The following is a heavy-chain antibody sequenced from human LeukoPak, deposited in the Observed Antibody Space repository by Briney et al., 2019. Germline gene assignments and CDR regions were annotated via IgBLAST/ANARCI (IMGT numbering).Heavy chain of an antibody. D-gene: IGHD2-15*01. Sequence: PGGSLRLSCAASGFTSGNAWMSWVRQAPGKGLEWVGRIKTKTEGETTDYAAPVKGRFTVSRDDPKNTLYLQMNSLKTEDTAVYYCAKEIDTLGTNAFDIWGQGTIVTVSS. CDR2: IKTKTEGETT. J-gene: IGHJ3*02. V-gene: IGHV3-15*01. CDR1: GFTSGNAW. CDR3: AKEIDTLGTNAFDI.